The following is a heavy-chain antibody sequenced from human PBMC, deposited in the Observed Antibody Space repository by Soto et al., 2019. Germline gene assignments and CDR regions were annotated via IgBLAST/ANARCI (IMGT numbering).Heavy chain of an antibody. D-gene: IGHD2-15*01. CDR1: GFSLSTNGVS. Sequence: QITLKESGPTLVKPTQTLTLTCTFSGFSLSTNGVSVGWIRQPPGQALEWLAFIYWDDDERYSQSLKSRLTITKDTSKNQVVLTMTNMDPVDTATYYCVHRLVKLDMLDHWGQGTLVTVSS. V-gene: IGHV2-5*02. CDR3: VHRLVKLDMLDH. CDR2: IYWDDDE. J-gene: IGHJ4*02.